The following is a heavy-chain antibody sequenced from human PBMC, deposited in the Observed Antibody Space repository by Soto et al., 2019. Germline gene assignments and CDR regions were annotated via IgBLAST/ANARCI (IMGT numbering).Heavy chain of an antibody. D-gene: IGHD4-17*01. J-gene: IGHJ4*02. CDR1: GYTFTSYY. Sequence: ASVKVSCKASGYTFTSYYMHWVRQAPGQGLEWMGIINPSGGSTSYAQKFQGRVTMTRDTSTSTVYMELSSLRSEDTAVYYCARDVFQDYGDYAYFDYWGQGTLVTVSS. CDR3: ARDVFQDYGDYAYFDY. CDR2: INPSGGST. V-gene: IGHV1-46*03.